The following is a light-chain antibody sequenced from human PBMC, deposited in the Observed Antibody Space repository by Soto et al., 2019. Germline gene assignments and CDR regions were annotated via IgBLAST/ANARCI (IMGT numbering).Light chain of an antibody. J-gene: IGLJ1*01. V-gene: IGLV2-14*01. CDR1: SSDVGGYNY. Sequence: QSALTQPASVSGSPGQSITISCTGTSSDVGGYNYVSWYQQHPGKAPKLMIYEVSKRPSGVSNRFSGSKSGNTASLTISGRQAEDDADYYCSSYTSSSTQVFGTGTKLTVL. CDR3: SSYTSSSTQV. CDR2: EVS.